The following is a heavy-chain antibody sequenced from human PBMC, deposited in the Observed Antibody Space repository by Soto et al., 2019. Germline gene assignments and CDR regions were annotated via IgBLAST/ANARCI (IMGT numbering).Heavy chain of an antibody. V-gene: IGHV4-59*01. D-gene: IGHD2-15*01. CDR3: ARDPYCSGYFRPADAFDI. J-gene: IGHJ3*02. Sequence: SETLSLTCTVSGGSISSYYWSWIRQPPGKGLEWIGYIYYSGSTSYNPSLESRVTISVDTSKNQFSLRLSSVTAADTAVYYCARDPYCSGYFRPADAFDIWGQGTRVTVSS. CDR1: GGSISSYY. CDR2: IYYSGST.